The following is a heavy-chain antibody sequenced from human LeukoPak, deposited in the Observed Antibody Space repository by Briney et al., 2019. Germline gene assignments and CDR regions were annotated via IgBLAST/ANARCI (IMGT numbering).Heavy chain of an antibody. D-gene: IGHD6-13*01. CDR3: ARDPLRSSFDP. J-gene: IGHJ5*02. CDR2: LHNSGST. V-gene: IGHV4-4*07. CDR1: GDSINTNN. Sequence: SETLSLTCTVSGDSINTNNHWAWIRPPAGKGLEWIGRLHNSGSTNYNPSLQSRVTISVDTSKNQFSLKMTSATAADTAVYFCARDPLRSSFDPWGQGILVTVSS.